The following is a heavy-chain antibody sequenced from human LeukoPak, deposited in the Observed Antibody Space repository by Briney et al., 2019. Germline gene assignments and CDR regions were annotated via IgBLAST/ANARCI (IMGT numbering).Heavy chain of an antibody. CDR2: IYYSGST. J-gene: IGHJ3*02. V-gene: IGHV4-59*01. CDR1: GGSISSYY. D-gene: IGHD2-2*02. CDR3: ARRYCSSTSCYTADDAFDI. Sequence: SETLSLTCTVSGGSISSYYWSWIRQPPGKGLEWIGYIYYSGSTNYNPSLKSRVTISVDTSKNQFSLKLSSVTAADTAVYYCARRYCSSTSCYTADDAFDIWGQGTMVTVSS.